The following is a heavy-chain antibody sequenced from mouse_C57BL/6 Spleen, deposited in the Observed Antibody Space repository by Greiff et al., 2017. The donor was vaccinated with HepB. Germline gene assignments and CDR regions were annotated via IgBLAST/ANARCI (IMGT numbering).Heavy chain of an antibody. CDR1: GYTFTSYW. V-gene: IGHV1-61*01. Sequence: QVQLQQPGAELVRPGSSVKLSCKASGYTFTSYWMDWVKQRPGQGLEWIGNIYPSDSETHYNQKFKDKATLTVDKSSSTAYMQLSSLTSEDSAVYNCALITSWFDYWGQGTTLTVSS. CDR2: IYPSDSET. CDR3: ALITSWFDY. D-gene: IGHD2-4*01. J-gene: IGHJ2*01.